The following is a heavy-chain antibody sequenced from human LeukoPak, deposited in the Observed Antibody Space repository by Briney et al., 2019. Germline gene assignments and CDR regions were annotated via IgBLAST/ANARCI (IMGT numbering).Heavy chain of an antibody. CDR2: IYYSGST. Sequence: KTSETLSLTCTVSGGSISSSSYYWDWIRQPPGKGLEWIGSIYYSGSTYYNPSLKSRVTISVDTSKNQFSLKLSSVTAADTAVYYCATSLYSSSWYDYWGQGTLATVSS. J-gene: IGHJ4*02. CDR3: ATSLYSSSWYDY. D-gene: IGHD6-13*01. CDR1: GGSISSSSYY. V-gene: IGHV4-39*01.